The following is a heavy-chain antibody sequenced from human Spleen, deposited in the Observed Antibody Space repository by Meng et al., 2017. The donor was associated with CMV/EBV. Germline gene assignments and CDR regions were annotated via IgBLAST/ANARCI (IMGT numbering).Heavy chain of an antibody. CDR2: INHSGST. V-gene: IGHV4-34*01. J-gene: IGHJ3*02. Sequence: SETLSLTCAVYGGSFSGYYWSWIRQTPGKGLEWIGEINHSGSTNYNPSLKSRVTISVDTSKNQFSLKLSPVTAADTAVDYCARGPYCSSTSCYRDAFDIWGQGTMVTVSS. CDR1: GGSFSGYY. D-gene: IGHD2-2*01. CDR3: ARGPYCSSTSCYRDAFDI.